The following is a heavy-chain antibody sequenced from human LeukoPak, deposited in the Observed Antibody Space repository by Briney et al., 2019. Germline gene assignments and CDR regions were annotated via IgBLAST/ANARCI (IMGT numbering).Heavy chain of an antibody. J-gene: IGHJ5*02. Sequence: ASVKVSCKASGGTFSSYAISWVRQAPGQGLEWKGGIIPIFGTANYAQKFQGRVTITTDESTSTAYMELSSLRSEDTAVYYCARVGGCSSTSCYTHWFDPWGQGTLVTVSS. CDR1: GGTFSSYA. V-gene: IGHV1-69*05. CDR3: ARVGGCSSTSCYTHWFDP. D-gene: IGHD2-2*02. CDR2: IIPIFGTA.